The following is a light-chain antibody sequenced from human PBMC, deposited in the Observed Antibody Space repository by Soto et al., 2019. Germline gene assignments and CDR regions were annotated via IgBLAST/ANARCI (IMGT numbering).Light chain of an antibody. CDR3: QQYNNWPYT. CDR1: QSVSSN. Sequence: EIVMTQSPATLSVSPGERATLSCRASQSVSSNLAWYQQQPGQAPRLLIYGASTRATGIPARFSGSGSGTEFTLTISSLQSEDFAVYYCQQYNNWPYTSGQGTKLEIK. V-gene: IGKV3-15*01. J-gene: IGKJ2*01. CDR2: GAS.